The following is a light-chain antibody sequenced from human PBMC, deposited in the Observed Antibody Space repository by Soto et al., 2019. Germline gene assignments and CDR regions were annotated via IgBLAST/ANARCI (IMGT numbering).Light chain of an antibody. J-gene: IGKJ1*01. V-gene: IGKV1-39*01. CDR1: QRINNY. Sequence: DVQMTQSPSSLSASVGDRVTMTCRASQRINNYLNWYQVKPGKAPNLLISAASSLQIGFPSRLGGSASGTNFTLAISGLQPEDFATYYCQQSYITPWTFCQGTNVEIK. CDR3: QQSYITPWT. CDR2: AAS.